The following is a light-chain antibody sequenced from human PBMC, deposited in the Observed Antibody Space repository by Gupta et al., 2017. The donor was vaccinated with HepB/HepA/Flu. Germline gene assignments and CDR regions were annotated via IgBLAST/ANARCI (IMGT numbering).Light chain of an antibody. J-gene: IGKJ5*01. CDR2: AAS. Sequence: DIQMTQSPSSLSASVGNRVTITCRASQNIGKYLNWYQQRPGKAPDLLIYAASLVQSGVPSRFSGVGSGTDFTLTIRGRQPEDFATYYCQHRDISPFTFVQGTLVEIK. V-gene: IGKV1-39*01. CDR1: QNIGKY. CDR3: QHRDISPFT.